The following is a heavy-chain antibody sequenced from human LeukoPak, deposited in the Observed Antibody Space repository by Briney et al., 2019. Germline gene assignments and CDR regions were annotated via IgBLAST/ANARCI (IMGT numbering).Heavy chain of an antibody. CDR2: IYVSGST. Sequence: SETLSLTCAVSSYSISSGYSWGWIRQPPGKGLEWIGNIYVSGSTYYNLSLKSRVTISIDMSKNLFSLKLISVTAADTAVYRCAKTDYGDYGGFNSWGQGAVVTLSS. V-gene: IGHV4-38-2*01. J-gene: IGHJ3*01. D-gene: IGHD4-17*01. CDR3: AKTDYGDYGGFNS. CDR1: SYSISSGYS.